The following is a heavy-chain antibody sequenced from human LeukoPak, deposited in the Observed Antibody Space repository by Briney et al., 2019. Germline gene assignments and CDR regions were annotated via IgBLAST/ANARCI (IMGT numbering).Heavy chain of an antibody. V-gene: IGHV1-46*01. CDR3: ARDWGYYDSSGYYSDDAFDI. J-gene: IGHJ3*02. D-gene: IGHD3-22*01. CDR2: VNPTSGVS. Sequence: ASVKISCRTSGYSFTTFYIHWVRQAPGQGLEWMGMVNPTSGVSIYAQKFQGRVTMTRDTSTSTVYMELSSLTSDDTAVYYCARDWGYYDSSGYYSDDAFDIWGQGTMVTVSS. CDR1: GYSFTTFY.